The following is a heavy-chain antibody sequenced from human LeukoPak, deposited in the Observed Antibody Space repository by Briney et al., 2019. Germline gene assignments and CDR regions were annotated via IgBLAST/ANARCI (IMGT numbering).Heavy chain of an antibody. D-gene: IGHD6-25*01. CDR1: GFTFTTYA. V-gene: IGHV3-23*01. J-gene: IGHJ4*02. CDR3: ATDRGLSYFDY. CDR2: ISNTGEST. Sequence: GGSLRLSCAASGFTFTTYALSWVRQAPGKGLEWVSGISNTGESTNYADSVKGRYTISRDNSTNTLYLQMNSLGAEDTAVYYCATDRGLSYFDYWGQGTLVTVSS.